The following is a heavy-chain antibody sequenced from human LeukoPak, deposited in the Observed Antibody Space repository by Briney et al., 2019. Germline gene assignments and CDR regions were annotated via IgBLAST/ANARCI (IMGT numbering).Heavy chain of an antibody. V-gene: IGHV1-2*02. CDR3: ARTTSAVAGTSLGY. CDR1: GYTFTGYY. D-gene: IGHD6-19*01. J-gene: IGHJ4*02. CDR2: INPNSGGT. Sequence: GASVKVSCKASGYTFTGYYMHWVRQAPGQGLEWMGWINPNSGGTNYAQKFQGRVTMTRDTSISTAYRELSRLRADDTAVYYCARTTSAVAGTSLGYWGQGTLVTVSS.